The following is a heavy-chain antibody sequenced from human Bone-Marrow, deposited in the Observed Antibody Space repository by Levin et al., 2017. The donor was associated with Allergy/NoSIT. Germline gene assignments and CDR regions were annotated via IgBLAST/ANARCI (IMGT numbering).Heavy chain of an antibody. CDR3: AREGSYYKSDYYYYGMDV. V-gene: IGHV3-30-3*01. D-gene: IGHD3-10*01. Sequence: GESLKISCAASGFTFSSYAMHWVRQAPGKGLEWVAVISYDGSNKYYADSVKGRFTISRDNSKNTLYLQMNSLRAEDTAVYYCAREGSYYKSDYYYYGMDVWGQGTTVTVSS. J-gene: IGHJ6*02. CDR1: GFTFSSYA. CDR2: ISYDGSNK.